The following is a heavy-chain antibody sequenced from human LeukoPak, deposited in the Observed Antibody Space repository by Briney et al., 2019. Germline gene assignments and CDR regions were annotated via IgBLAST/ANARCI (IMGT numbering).Heavy chain of an antibody. CDR2: IKSKTDGGTT. CDR1: GFTFSNAW. Sequence: GGSLRLSCAASGFTFSNAWMSWVRQAPGEGQEWVGRIKSKTDGGTTDYAAPVKGRFTISRDDSKNTLYLQMNSLKTEDTAVYYCTTETLYYDFWSGLLDYWGQGTLVTVSS. J-gene: IGHJ4*02. D-gene: IGHD3-3*01. V-gene: IGHV3-15*01. CDR3: TTETLYYDFWSGLLDY.